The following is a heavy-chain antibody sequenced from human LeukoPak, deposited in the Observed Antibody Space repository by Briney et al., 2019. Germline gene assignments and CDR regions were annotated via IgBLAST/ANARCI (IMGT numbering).Heavy chain of an antibody. CDR1: GVSMTSNNYY. D-gene: IGHD2-8*01. V-gene: IGHV4-39*01. CDR2: IHYSGST. J-gene: IGHJ4*02. CDR3: WRPHCSNSVCSSSRVDF. Sequence: SETLSLTCTVSGVSMTSNNYYWGWIRQPPGKGLEWIGNIHYSGSTYYSPSLKNRVTISVDTSKNQFSLRLKSVTAADTAVYYCWRPHCSNSVCSSSRVDFWGQGTLVTVSS.